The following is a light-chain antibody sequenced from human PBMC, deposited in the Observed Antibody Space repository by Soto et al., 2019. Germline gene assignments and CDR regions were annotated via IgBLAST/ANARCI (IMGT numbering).Light chain of an antibody. Sequence: DIQMTQSPSSLSASVGDRVTITCQVSQDISNHLNWYQHKPGEAPKLLIYAASNLETGVPSRFNGRGSGTDFTFTINTLQPEDIAIYYCQHYGSLPYIFGQGTTLEIK. CDR2: AAS. CDR1: QDISNH. V-gene: IGKV1-33*01. J-gene: IGKJ2*01. CDR3: QHYGSLPYI.